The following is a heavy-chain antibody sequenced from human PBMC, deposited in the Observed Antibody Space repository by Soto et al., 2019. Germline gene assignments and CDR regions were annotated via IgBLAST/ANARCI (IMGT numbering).Heavy chain of an antibody. CDR2: ISSSGSTV. Sequence: EVQLVESGGAVVQPGGSLRLSCAASRFTFSTYEMHWVRQAPGKGLEWVSYISSSGSTVYYADSVRGRFTISRDNTRNSLYLQMNSLRDEDTALYYCVRYCSTTLCNGVATRTFDYWGQGTLVTVSS. D-gene: IGHD2-2*01. J-gene: IGHJ4*02. CDR3: VRYCSTTLCNGVATRTFDY. CDR1: RFTFSTYE. V-gene: IGHV3-48*03.